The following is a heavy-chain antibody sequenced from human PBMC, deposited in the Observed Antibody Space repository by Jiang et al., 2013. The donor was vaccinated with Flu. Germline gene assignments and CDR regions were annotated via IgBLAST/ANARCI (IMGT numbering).Heavy chain of an antibody. V-gene: IGHV3-30*02. CDR2: IWYDGSNQ. Sequence: LESGGGVVRAGGSLELSCVASGFDFNYYGMYWVRQAPGKGLEWLASIWYDGSNQHYADSVRGRFTISRDNSRNTLYLQMSTLRADDTAVYYCATLRGSSYDTYLMDFWGQGTLVTVSS. D-gene: IGHD3-16*01. CDR1: GFDFNYYG. CDR3: ATLRGSSYDTYLMDF. J-gene: IGHJ4*02.